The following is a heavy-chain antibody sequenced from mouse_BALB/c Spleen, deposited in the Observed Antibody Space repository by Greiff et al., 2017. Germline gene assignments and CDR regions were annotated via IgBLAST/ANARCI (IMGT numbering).Heavy chain of an antibody. J-gene: IGHJ4*01. D-gene: IGHD1-1*01. V-gene: IGHV3-6*02. CDR3: ARRGYYGSSTYAMDY. Sequence: EVQLQQSGPGLVKPSQSLSLTCSVTGYSITSGYYWNWIRQFPGNKLEWMGYISYDGSNNYNPSLKNRISITRDTSKNQFFLKLNSVTTEDTATYYCARRGYYGSSTYAMDYWGQGTSVTVSS. CDR1: GYSITSGYY. CDR2: ISYDGSN.